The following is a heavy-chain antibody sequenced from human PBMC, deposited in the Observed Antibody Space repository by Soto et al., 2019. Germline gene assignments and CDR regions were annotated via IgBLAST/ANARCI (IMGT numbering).Heavy chain of an antibody. J-gene: IGHJ2*01. Sequence: GGSLRLSCAASGFTVSSNYMSWVRQAPGKGLEWVSVIYSGGSTVYYADSVKGRFTMSRDNAKKSLYLQMNSLRAEDTAVYYCARVDSYWYFDLWGRGTLVTVSS. V-gene: IGHV3-66*01. CDR2: IYSGGSTV. D-gene: IGHD2-2*03. CDR1: GFTVSSNY. CDR3: ARVDSYWYFDL.